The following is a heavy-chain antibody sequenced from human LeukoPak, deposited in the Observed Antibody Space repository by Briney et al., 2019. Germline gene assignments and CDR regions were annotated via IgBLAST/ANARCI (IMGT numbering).Heavy chain of an antibody. CDR3: ARHSIAAAGYPIHYFDY. Sequence: SETLSLTCTVSGGSISSHYWSWIRQPPGKGLEGIGYIYYSGSTNYNPSLKSRVTISVDTSKNQCSLKQSSVTAADTAVYYCARHSIAAAGYPIHYFDYWGQGTLVTVSS. V-gene: IGHV4-59*08. CDR1: GGSISSHY. J-gene: IGHJ4*02. D-gene: IGHD6-13*01. CDR2: IYYSGST.